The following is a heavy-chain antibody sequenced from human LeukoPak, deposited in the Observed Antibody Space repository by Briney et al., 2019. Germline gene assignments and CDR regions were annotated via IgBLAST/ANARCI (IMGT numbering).Heavy chain of an antibody. Sequence: PGGSLRLSCAASGFTFSGYAMSWVRQTPGKGLEWVSTISGSGGNTYYAGSVKGRFTISRDNSKNTLYLQMNSLRAEDTAVYYCAKGNKAVGGTIATFSYWGQGTLVTVSS. J-gene: IGHJ4*02. D-gene: IGHD1-26*01. V-gene: IGHV3-23*01. CDR3: AKGNKAVGGTIATFSY. CDR1: GFTFSGYA. CDR2: ISGSGGNT.